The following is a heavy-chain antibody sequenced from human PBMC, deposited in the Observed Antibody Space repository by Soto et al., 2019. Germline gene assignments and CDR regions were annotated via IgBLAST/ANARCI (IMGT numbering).Heavy chain of an antibody. CDR3: ARCEPHYDILTSAMAKCAFDI. Sequence: GASVKVSCKASGGTFSSYAISWVRQAPGQGLEWMGGIIPIFGTANYAQKFQGRVTITADESTSTAYMELSSLRSEDTAVYYCARCEPHYDILTSAMAKCAFDIWGQGTMVTVSS. V-gene: IGHV1-69*13. J-gene: IGHJ3*02. CDR2: IIPIFGTA. CDR1: GGTFSSYA. D-gene: IGHD3-9*01.